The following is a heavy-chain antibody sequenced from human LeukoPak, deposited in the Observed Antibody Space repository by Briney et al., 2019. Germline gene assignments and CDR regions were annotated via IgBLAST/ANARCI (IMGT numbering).Heavy chain of an antibody. CDR1: GGTFSSYA. CDR3: ARVGYDSSGYLGH. D-gene: IGHD3-22*01. J-gene: IGHJ4*02. V-gene: IGHV1-69*13. CDR2: IIPIFGTA. Sequence: GASVKVSCKASGGTFSSYAISWVRQAPGQGLEWMGGIIPIFGTANYAQKFQGRVTITADESTSTAYMELSSLRSDDTAVYYCARVGYDSSGYLGHWGQGTLVTVSS.